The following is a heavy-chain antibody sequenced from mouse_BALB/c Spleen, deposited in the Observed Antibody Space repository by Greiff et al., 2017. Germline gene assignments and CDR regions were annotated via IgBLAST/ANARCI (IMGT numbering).Heavy chain of an antibody. Sequence: QVQLQQSGAELMKPGASVKISCKATGYTFSSYWIEWVKQRPGHGLEWIGEILPGSGSTNYNEKFKGKATFTADTSSNTAYMQLSSLTSEDSAVYYCARWITTATVSAYWGQGTLVTVSA. CDR3: ARWITTATVSAY. J-gene: IGHJ3*01. CDR2: ILPGSGST. V-gene: IGHV1-9*01. CDR1: GYTFSSYW. D-gene: IGHD1-2*01.